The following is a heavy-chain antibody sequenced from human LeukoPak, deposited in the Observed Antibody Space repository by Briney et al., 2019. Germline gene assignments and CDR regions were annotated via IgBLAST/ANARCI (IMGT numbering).Heavy chain of an antibody. J-gene: IGHJ4*02. CDR1: GYTFTSYY. V-gene: IGHV1-46*01. Sequence: ASVKVSCKASGYTFTSYYMHWVRQAPGQGLEWMGIINPSGGSTSYAQKFQGRVTMTRDTSTSTVYMELSSLRSEDTAVYYCARDNAAAGTHKDFDYWGQGTLVTVSS. D-gene: IGHD6-13*01. CDR2: INPSGGST. CDR3: ARDNAAAGTHKDFDY.